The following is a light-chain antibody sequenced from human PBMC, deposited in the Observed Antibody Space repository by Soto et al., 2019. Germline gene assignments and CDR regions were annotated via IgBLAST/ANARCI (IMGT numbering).Light chain of an antibody. CDR1: QSVSSSY. CDR3: QQYGISPLT. CDR2: GAS. J-gene: IGKJ4*01. V-gene: IGKV3-20*01. Sequence: EIVLTQFPGTLSLSTGERATLSCRASQSVSSSYLAWYQQKPGQAPRLLIYGASSRATGIPDRFSGSGSGTDFTLTISRLEPEDFAVYYCQQYGISPLTFGAGPKMDIK.